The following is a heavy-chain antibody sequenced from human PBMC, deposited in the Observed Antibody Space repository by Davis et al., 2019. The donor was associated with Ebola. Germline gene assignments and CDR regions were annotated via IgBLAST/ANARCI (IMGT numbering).Heavy chain of an antibody. CDR3: AREGSYGSQAFDI. CDR1: GGSISSYY. D-gene: IGHD5-18*01. J-gene: IGHJ3*02. Sequence: MPGGSLRLSCTVSGGSISSYYWSWIRQPPGKGLEWIGYIYYSGSTNYNPSLKSRVTISVDTSKNQFSLKLSSVTVADTAVYYCAREGSYGSQAFDIWGQGTMVTVSS. V-gene: IGHV4-59*01. CDR2: IYYSGST.